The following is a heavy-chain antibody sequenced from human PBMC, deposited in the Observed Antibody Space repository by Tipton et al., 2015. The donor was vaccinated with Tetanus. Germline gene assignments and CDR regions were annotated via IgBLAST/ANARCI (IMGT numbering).Heavy chain of an antibody. CDR3: AKDHAXXLGAVTTHYYYYGMDV. D-gene: IGHD4-17*01. CDR1: XFTXTXXA. CDR2: ISXXXXXP. V-gene: IGHV3-23*01. Sequence: SLRLSCAXSXFTXTXXAMSWVRQAPGKGLEWVSAISXXXXXPXYXXSVKXXXTISRDXXXXXXYLQMNSLRAEDTAVYYCAKDHAXXLGAVTTHYYYYGMDVWGQGTTVTVSS. J-gene: IGHJ6*02.